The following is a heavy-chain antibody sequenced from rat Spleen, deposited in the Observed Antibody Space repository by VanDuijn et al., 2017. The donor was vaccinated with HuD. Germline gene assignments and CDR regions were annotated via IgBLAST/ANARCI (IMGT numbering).Heavy chain of an antibody. CDR2: ISLSAGST. CDR1: GFTFSNYD. D-gene: IGHD1-6*01. CDR3: ARENAYYGMGMDA. J-gene: IGHJ4*01. V-gene: IGHV5S23*01. Sequence: EVQLVESGGGLAQPGRSLKLSCAASGFTFSNYDMAWVRQAPTEGLEWVASISLSAGSTYYRDSVKGRFTVSRDNSEGTLYLQMDSLRSADTATYYCARENAYYGMGMDAWGQGASVTVSS.